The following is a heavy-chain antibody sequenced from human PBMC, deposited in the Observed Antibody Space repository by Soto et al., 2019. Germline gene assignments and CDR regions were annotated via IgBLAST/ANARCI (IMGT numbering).Heavy chain of an antibody. V-gene: IGHV1-18*01. CDR2: ISAYNGNT. D-gene: IGHD5-18*01. CDR1: GYTFTSYG. Sequence: ASVKVSCKASGYTFTSYGISWVRQAPGQGLEWMGWISAYNGNTNYAQKLQGRVTMTTDTSTSTAYMELGSLGSDDTAVYYCARLLGPGFGGWDTAMLGYYMDVWGKGTTVTVSS. J-gene: IGHJ6*03. CDR3: ARLLGPGFGGWDTAMLGYYMDV.